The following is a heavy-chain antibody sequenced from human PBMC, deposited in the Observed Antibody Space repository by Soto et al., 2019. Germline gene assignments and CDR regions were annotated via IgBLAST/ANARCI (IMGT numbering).Heavy chain of an antibody. CDR3: AKIIQPWIQLWLREYYFDY. V-gene: IGHV3-23*01. D-gene: IGHD5-18*01. CDR1: GFTFSSYA. CDR2: ISGSGGST. J-gene: IGHJ4*02. Sequence: GGSLRLSCAASGFTFSSYAMSWVRQAPGKGLEWVSAISGSGGSTYYADSVKGRFTISRDNSKNTLYLQMNSLRAEDTAVYYCAKIIQPWIQLWLREYYFDYWGQGTLVTVSS.